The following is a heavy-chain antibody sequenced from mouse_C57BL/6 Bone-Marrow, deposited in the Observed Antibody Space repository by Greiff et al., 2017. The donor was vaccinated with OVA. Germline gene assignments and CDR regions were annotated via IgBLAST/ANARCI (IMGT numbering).Heavy chain of an antibody. Sequence: VKLQESGAELVRPGASVKLSCKASGYTFTDYYIHWVKQRPGQGLEWIARIYPGSGNTYYNEKFKGKATLTAEKSSSTAYMQLSSLTSEDSAVYFCARDGYYWGQGTSVTVSS. CDR2: IYPGSGNT. CDR3: ARDGYY. CDR1: GYTFTDYY. D-gene: IGHD2-3*01. V-gene: IGHV1-76*01. J-gene: IGHJ4*01.